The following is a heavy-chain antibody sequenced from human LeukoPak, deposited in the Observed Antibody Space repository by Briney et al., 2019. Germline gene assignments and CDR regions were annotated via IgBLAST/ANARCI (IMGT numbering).Heavy chain of an antibody. Sequence: ASVKVSCKASGYTFSSYAIHWVRQAPGQGLEWMGWINAGVGNTKYSEKFQDRVTVTRDTPATTAYMELSSLRAEDTAVYYCARPGRPMIGGVTPLEHFDSWGQGALVTVSS. V-gene: IGHV1-3*01. CDR3: ARPGRPMIGGVTPLEHFDS. J-gene: IGHJ4*02. CDR1: GYTFSSYA. CDR2: INAGVGNT. D-gene: IGHD3-10*01.